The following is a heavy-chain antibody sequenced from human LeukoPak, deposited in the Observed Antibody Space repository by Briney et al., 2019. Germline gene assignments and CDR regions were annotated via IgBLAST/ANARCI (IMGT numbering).Heavy chain of an antibody. D-gene: IGHD2-2*01. CDR3: ARGVGRDIVVVPAAYFDY. V-gene: IGHV4-34*01. CDR1: GGSFSGYY. J-gene: IGHJ4*02. Sequence: SETLSLTCAVYGGSFSGYYWSWIRQPPGKGLEWIGEINHRGSTNYNPSLKSRVTISVDTSKNQFSLKLSSVTAADTAVYYCARGVGRDIVVVPAAYFDYWGQGTLVTVSS. CDR2: INHRGST.